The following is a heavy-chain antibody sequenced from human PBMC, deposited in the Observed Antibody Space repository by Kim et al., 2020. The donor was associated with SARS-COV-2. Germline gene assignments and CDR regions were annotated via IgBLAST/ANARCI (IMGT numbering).Heavy chain of an antibody. D-gene: IGHD1-1*01. CDR2: ISGSGGNT. CDR3: ATTDSAGTNY. Sequence: GGSLRLSCAASGFTFSSYAMSWVRQAPGKGLEWVSAISGSGGNTYYADSVKGRFTISRDNSKNTLYLQMNSLRAEDTAVYYCATTDSAGTNYWGQGTLVTVSS. CDR1: GFTFSSYA. J-gene: IGHJ4*02. V-gene: IGHV3-23*01.